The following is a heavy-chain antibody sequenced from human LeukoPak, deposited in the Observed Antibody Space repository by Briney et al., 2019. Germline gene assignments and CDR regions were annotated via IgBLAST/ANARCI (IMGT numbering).Heavy chain of an antibody. J-gene: IGHJ1*01. CDR3: ARDDIVVVPAAASAEYFQH. CDR2: ISSSSSYI. CDR1: GFTFSSYT. Sequence: GGSLRLSCAASGFTFSSYTMNWVRQAPGKGLEWVSSISSSSSYIYYADSVKGRFTISRDNAKNSLYLQMNSLRAEDTAVYYCARDDIVVVPAAASAEYFQHWGQGTLVTVSS. D-gene: IGHD2-2*01. V-gene: IGHV3-21*01.